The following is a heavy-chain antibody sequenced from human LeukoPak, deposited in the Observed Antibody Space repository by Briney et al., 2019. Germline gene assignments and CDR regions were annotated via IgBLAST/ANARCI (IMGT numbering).Heavy chain of an antibody. Sequence: ASVKVSCKVSGYTLTELSMHWVRQAPGNGLEWMGGFDPEDGETIYAQKFQGRVTMTEDTSTDTAFLDLSSPKFEDTAVYYCAAIAIDYDGGAEAFDFWGQGTLVTVSS. J-gene: IGHJ3*01. V-gene: IGHV1-24*01. CDR1: GYTLTELS. D-gene: IGHD4-17*01. CDR3: AAIAIDYDGGAEAFDF. CDR2: FDPEDGET.